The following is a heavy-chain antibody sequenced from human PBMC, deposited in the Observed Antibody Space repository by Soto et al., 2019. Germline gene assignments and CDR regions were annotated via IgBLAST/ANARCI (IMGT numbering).Heavy chain of an antibody. CDR3: AKDTGGGNGHYYFGMDV. Sequence: EVQLVESGGVVVRPGGSLRLSCAASGFTFDDYAMHWVRQAPGKGLEWVSLISWDGGSTYYADSVKRRFTISRDNSKNSLYLQMSRLRPEDTALYYCAKDTGGGNGHYYFGMDVWGQGTRVTVSS. CDR1: GFTFDDYA. J-gene: IGHJ6*02. V-gene: IGHV3-43D*04. CDR2: ISWDGGST. D-gene: IGHD5-12*01.